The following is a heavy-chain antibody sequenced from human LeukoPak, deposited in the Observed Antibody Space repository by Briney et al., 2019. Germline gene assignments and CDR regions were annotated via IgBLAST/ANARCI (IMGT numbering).Heavy chain of an antibody. Sequence: GGSLRLSCATSGLTFSNAWMTWVRQAPGKGLEWVGRIKSKTDGGTTDYAAPVTGRFTISRDDSKNTLFLQMNSLKTDDTAVYYCTTDLIMIRVRCYFDYWGQGTLVTVSS. CDR3: TTDLIMIRVRCYFDY. CDR1: GLTFSNAW. D-gene: IGHD3-16*01. CDR2: IKSKTDGGTT. V-gene: IGHV3-15*01. J-gene: IGHJ4*03.